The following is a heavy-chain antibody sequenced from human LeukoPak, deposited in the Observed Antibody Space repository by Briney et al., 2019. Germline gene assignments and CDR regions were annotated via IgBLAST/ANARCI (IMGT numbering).Heavy chain of an antibody. CDR2: ISDSSTST. CDR1: GFIYSTHT. V-gene: IGHV3-23*01. Sequence: PGGSLRLSCAASGFIYSTHTLSGVRRAPGRGLEGVSAISDSSTSTYYVDCVKGRFSISRDNSKDTLYLKMNSLRVEDTAVYYCARRDSSGSYPYYFDYWEQGTLVTVSS. D-gene: IGHD3-22*01. CDR3: ARRDSSGSYPYYFDY. J-gene: IGHJ4*02.